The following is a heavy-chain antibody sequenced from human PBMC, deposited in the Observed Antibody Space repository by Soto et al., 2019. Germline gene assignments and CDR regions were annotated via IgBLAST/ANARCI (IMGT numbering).Heavy chain of an antibody. CDR1: GYTFTRYA. Sequence: QVQLVQSGAEVKKPGASVKVSCKASGYTFTRYAMHWVRQAPGQRLEWMGWINAGNGNTKYSQKFQGRVTITRDTSASTAYMELSSLRSEDTAVYYCASDGGYCSGGSCFTYFDYWGQGTLVTVSS. D-gene: IGHD2-15*01. CDR3: ASDGGYCSGGSCFTYFDY. J-gene: IGHJ4*02. V-gene: IGHV1-3*01. CDR2: INAGNGNT.